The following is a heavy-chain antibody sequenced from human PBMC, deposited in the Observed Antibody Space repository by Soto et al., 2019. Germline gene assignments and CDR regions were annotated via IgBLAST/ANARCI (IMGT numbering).Heavy chain of an antibody. CDR3: ARAVKLGNLDAFDI. CDR2: ISSSSSYI. D-gene: IGHD7-27*01. Sequence: GGSLRLSCAASGFTFSSYSMNWVRQAPGKGLEWVSSISSSSSYIYYADSVKGRFTISRDNAKNSLYLQMNSLRAEDTAVYYCARAVKLGNLDAFDIWGQGTMVTVS. CDR1: GFTFSSYS. J-gene: IGHJ3*02. V-gene: IGHV3-21*01.